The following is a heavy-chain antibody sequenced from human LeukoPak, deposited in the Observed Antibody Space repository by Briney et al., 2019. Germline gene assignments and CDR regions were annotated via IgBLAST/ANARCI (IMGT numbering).Heavy chain of an antibody. D-gene: IGHD3-3*01. V-gene: IGHV4-59*08. J-gene: IGHJ3*02. CDR2: IYYSGST. CDR1: GGSISSYY. Sequence: SETLSLTCTVSGGSISSYYWCWIRQPPGKGLEWIGYIYYSGSTNYNPSLKSRVTISVDTSKNQFSLKLSSVTAADTAVYYCARNNDFWSGYYQRHDAFDIWGQGTMVTVSS. CDR3: ARNNDFWSGYYQRHDAFDI.